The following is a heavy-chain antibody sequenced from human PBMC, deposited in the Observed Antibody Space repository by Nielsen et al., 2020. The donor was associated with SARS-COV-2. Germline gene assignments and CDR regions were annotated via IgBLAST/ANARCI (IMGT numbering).Heavy chain of an antibody. CDR2: ISYDGNNK. Sequence: GGSLRLSCAASGFTFSSYGMHWVRQAPGKGLEWVAVISYDGNNKYYADSVKGRFTISRDNSKNTLYLQMNSLRAEDTAVYYCARRAGGEPTLGKWFDPWGQGTLVTVSS. J-gene: IGHJ5*02. D-gene: IGHD3-16*01. CDR1: GFTFSSYG. CDR3: ARRAGGEPTLGKWFDP. V-gene: IGHV3-30*03.